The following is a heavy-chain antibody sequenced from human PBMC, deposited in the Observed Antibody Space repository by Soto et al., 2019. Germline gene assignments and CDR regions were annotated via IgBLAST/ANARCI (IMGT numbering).Heavy chain of an antibody. CDR1: GGSISRSGYY. CDR3: SRRAPDWFDP. V-gene: IGHV4-39*01. Sequence: KPSETLSLTCTVSGGSISRSGYYWGWIRQFPGKGLEWIGSMYYRENTYYNPSLKSRITMSVDTSKNQLSLNLSSVTAADTAVYYCSRRAPDWFDPWGQGSVVTVSS. CDR2: MYYRENT. J-gene: IGHJ5*02.